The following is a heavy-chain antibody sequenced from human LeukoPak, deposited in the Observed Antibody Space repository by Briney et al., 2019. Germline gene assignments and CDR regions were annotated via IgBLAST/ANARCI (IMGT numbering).Heavy chain of an antibody. CDR3: ARGGGIAVAGKLDY. Sequence: PSETLSLTCTVSGGSIRSYYWSWVRRPPGKGLEWVGYIYYSGSNNHNPSLKSRVTISVDTSKNQFSLKLTSVSAADTAVYYCARGGGIAVAGKLDYWGQGTVVTVSS. D-gene: IGHD6-19*01. V-gene: IGHV4-59*01. CDR1: GGSIRSYY. J-gene: IGHJ4*02. CDR2: IYYSGSN.